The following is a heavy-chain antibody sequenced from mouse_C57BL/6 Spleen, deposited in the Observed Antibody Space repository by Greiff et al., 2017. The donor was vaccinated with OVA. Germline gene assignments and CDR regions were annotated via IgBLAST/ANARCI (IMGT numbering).Heavy chain of an antibody. V-gene: IGHV1-69*01. J-gene: IGHJ4*01. CDR3: AREGYGKYARYAMAY. Sequence: QVQLQQPGAELVMPGASVKLSCKASGYTFTSYWMHWVTQRPGQGLEWIGEIDPSDSYTNYNQKFKGKSTLTVDKSSSTAYMQLSSLTSEDSAVYYCAREGYGKYARYAMAYWGQGTSVTVSA. CDR1: GYTFTSYW. D-gene: IGHD2-1*01. CDR2: IDPSDSYT.